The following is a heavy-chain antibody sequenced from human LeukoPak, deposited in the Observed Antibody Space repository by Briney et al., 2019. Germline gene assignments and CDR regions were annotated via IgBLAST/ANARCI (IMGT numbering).Heavy chain of an antibody. CDR1: GFAFGSEA. V-gene: IGHV3-23*01. D-gene: IGHD4-17*01. CDR2: ISPGGGTT. J-gene: IGHJ4*02. Sequence: PGGSLRLSCTVSGFAFGSEAMSWVRQSPARGLEWVASISPGGGTTYYADFEKGRFTISRDNSKNTLYLQMNSLRAEDTAVYYCARDGTTSLDHWGQGTLATVSS. CDR3: ARDGTTSLDH.